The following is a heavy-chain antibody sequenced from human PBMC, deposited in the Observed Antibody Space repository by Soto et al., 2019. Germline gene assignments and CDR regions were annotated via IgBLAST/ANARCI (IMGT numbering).Heavy chain of an antibody. J-gene: IGHJ4*02. CDR1: GFTFSRYP. Sequence: VQLVESGGGVVQPGRSLRLSCAASGFTFSRYPMYWVRQAPGKGLEWVAVITYEGNNKYYADSVKGRFTISRHNAKNTLSLQMTNLRPEDTAVYYCAKGVGSYYFDYWGQGTLVTVSS. V-gene: IGHV3-30-3*01. CDR2: ITYEGNNK. CDR3: AKGVGSYYFDY. D-gene: IGHD3-10*01.